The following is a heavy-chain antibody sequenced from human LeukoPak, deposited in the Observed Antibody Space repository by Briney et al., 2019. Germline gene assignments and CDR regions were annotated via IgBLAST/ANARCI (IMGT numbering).Heavy chain of an antibody. D-gene: IGHD1-26*01. J-gene: IGHJ3*02. CDR2: ISSSSSYI. CDR1: GFTFSSYW. Sequence: PGGSLRLSCAASGFTFSSYWMSWVRQAPGKGLEWVSSISSSSSYIYYADSVKGRFTISRDNAKNSLYLQMNSLRAEDTAVYYCTTGRSVGATWGDIWGQGTMVTVSS. CDR3: TTGRSVGATWGDI. V-gene: IGHV3-21*03.